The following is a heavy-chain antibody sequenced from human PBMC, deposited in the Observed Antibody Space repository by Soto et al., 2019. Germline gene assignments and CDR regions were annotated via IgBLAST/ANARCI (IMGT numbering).Heavy chain of an antibody. J-gene: IGHJ5*02. CDR3: ARDQKGWGYYDGSGYPSWFDP. CDR1: GGTFSSYA. CDR2: IIPIFGTA. D-gene: IGHD3-22*01. Sequence: SVKVPCKASGGTFSSYAISWVRQAPGQGLEWMGGIIPIFGTANYAQKFQGRVTITADKSTSTAYMELSSLRSEDTAVYYCARDQKGWGYYDGSGYPSWFDPWGQGTLVTVSS. V-gene: IGHV1-69*06.